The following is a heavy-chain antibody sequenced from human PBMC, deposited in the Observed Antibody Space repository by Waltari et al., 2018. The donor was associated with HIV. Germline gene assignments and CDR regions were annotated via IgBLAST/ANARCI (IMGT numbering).Heavy chain of an antibody. CDR1: GVSVSASHYFWDTTPSFY. Sequence: HLQESGPGLVKPSETLSLNCNVSGVSVSASHYFWDTTPSFYWEWVRQPPGKDLELIATVHSSGLIHCSPSLKSRVSLGVDTAMNQLSLNLTSVTAADTAVYYCARRLFYDSSGYFVPRYFSLSDLEVWGPGTTVIVSS. D-gene: IGHD3-22*01. J-gene: IGHJ6*01. V-gene: IGHV4-39*01. CDR2: VHSSGLI. CDR3: ARRLFYDSSGYFVPRYFSLSDLEV.